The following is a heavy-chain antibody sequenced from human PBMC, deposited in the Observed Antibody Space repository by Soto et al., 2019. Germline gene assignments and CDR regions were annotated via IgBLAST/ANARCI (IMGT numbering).Heavy chain of an antibody. V-gene: IGHV3-30*03. CDR2: ISYDGSNK. CDR3: ARGGTDSSGWYFDY. Sequence: QVQLVESGGGVVQPGRSLRLSCSASGFTFSNYGMHWVRQAPGKGLEWAAVISYDGSNKYYADSVKGRFTISRDNSKNTLYLQMNSLRAEDTAVYYCARGGTDSSGWYFDYWGQGTLVTVSS. D-gene: IGHD6-19*01. J-gene: IGHJ4*02. CDR1: GFTFSNYG.